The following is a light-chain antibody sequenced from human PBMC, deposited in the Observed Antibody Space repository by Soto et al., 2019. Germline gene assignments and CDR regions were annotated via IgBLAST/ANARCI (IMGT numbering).Light chain of an antibody. CDR3: QQYGGSPRT. CDR1: QSVSSN. Sequence: EIVLTQSPGTLSLSPGERATLSCRASQSVSSNLAWYQQKPGQAPRLLIYDASNRATGIPARFSGSGSGTDFTLTISRLEPEDFAVYYCQQYGGSPRTFGQGTKVDIK. V-gene: IGKV3-20*01. CDR2: DAS. J-gene: IGKJ1*01.